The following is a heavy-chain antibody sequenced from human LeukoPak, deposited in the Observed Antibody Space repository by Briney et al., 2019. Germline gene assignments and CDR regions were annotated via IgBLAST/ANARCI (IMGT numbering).Heavy chain of an antibody. CDR2: IFYNGAT. D-gene: IGHD2/OR15-2a*01. CDR3: ARGKTTWFDSYGQLEF. J-gene: IGHJ4*02. V-gene: IGHV4-31*11. Sequence: SETLSLTCAVSGASITSGAYYWTWIRQHPGRGLEWIGHIFYNGATYYNPSLKSRVTLSVDTSETRFSLKVKSLTAADTAVYFCARGKTTWFDSYGQLEFWGQGKQVTVSA. CDR1: GASITSGAYY.